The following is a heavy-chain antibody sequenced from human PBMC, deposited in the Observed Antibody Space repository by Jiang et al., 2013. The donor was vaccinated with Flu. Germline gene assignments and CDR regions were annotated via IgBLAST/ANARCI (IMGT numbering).Heavy chain of an antibody. CDR3: ARRAVAATSFGFDH. CDR2: IYYSDNGRI. Sequence: GSGLVKPSETLSLTCAVSGGSISGYSWTWIRQPPGKGLEWIGYIYYSDNGRINYSPSLKSRVIISVDTSKNQFSLRLSSVTAADTAVYYCARRAVAATSFGFDHWGQGTLVTVSS. J-gene: IGHJ4*02. CDR1: GGSISGYS. D-gene: IGHD6-19*01. V-gene: IGHV4-59*08.